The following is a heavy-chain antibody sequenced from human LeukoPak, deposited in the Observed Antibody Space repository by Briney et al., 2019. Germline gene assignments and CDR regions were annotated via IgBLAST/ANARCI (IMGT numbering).Heavy chain of an antibody. D-gene: IGHD1-26*01. J-gene: IGHJ4*02. CDR1: GFTFSDYY. CDR2: ISSSGSTI. Sequence: GGSLRLSCAASGFTFSDYYMAWIRQAPGKGLEWVSCISSSGSTIYYADSAKGRFTISRDNTKNSLYLQMNSLRAEDTAFYYCARVWYSGSYPLDYWGQGTLVTVSS. V-gene: IGHV3-11*01. CDR3: ARVWYSGSYPLDY.